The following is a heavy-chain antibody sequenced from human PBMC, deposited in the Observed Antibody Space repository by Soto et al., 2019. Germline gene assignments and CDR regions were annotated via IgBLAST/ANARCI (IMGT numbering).Heavy chain of an antibody. CDR2: IYYSGST. V-gene: IGHV4-59*01. Sequence: SETLSLTCTVSGGSISSYYWSWIRQPPGKGLEWIGYIYYSGSTNYNPSLKSRVTISVDTSKNQFSLKLSSVTAADTAVYYCARVGGIAARPDLGHYFDYWGQGTLVTVSS. J-gene: IGHJ4*02. CDR3: ARVGGIAARPDLGHYFDY. CDR1: GGSISSYY. D-gene: IGHD6-6*01.